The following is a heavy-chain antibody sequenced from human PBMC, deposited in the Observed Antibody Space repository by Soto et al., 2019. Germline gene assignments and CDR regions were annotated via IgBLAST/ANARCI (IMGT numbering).Heavy chain of an antibody. D-gene: IGHD6-19*01. CDR3: AYCGYYSSSSVPDV. Sequence: QITLKESGPSLVKPTQPLTLTCTFSGFSLTTNSVGVGRIRQSPGAALEWLALIYWDDDKRYSPSLKSRLTITNDTSKHHVVLTMTTMDSVDTATNNCAYCGYYSSSSVPDVWCQATLVTVSS. CDR2: IYWDDDK. CDR1: GFSLTTNSVG. V-gene: IGHV2-5*02. J-gene: IGHJ4*02.